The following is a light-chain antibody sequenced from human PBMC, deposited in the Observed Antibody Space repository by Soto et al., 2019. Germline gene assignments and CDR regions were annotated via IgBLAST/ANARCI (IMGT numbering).Light chain of an antibody. V-gene: IGLV3-27*01. Sequence: YELTQPSSVSVSPGQTARITCSGDVLAKKYARWFQQKPGQAPVLVIYKDSERPSGIPERFSGSSSGTTVTLTISGAQVEDEADYYCYSAADNNWVFGGGTQLTVL. CDR2: KDS. CDR3: YSAADNNWV. J-gene: IGLJ3*02. CDR1: VLAKKY.